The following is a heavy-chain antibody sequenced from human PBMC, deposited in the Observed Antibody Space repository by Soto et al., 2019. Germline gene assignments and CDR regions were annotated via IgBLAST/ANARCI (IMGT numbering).Heavy chain of an antibody. CDR2: INAGNGNT. CDR3: ARSNSGYDYGLAYYFDY. Sequence: GASVKVSCKASGYTFTSYAMHWVRQAPGQRLEWMGWINAGNGNTKYSQKFQGRVTITRDTSASTAYMELSSLRSEDTAVYYCARSNSGYDYGLAYYFDYWGQGTLVTVSS. CDR1: GYTFTSYA. J-gene: IGHJ4*02. D-gene: IGHD5-12*01. V-gene: IGHV1-3*01.